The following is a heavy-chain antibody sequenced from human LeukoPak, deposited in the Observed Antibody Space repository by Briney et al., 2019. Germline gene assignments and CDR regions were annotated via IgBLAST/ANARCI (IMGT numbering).Heavy chain of an antibody. V-gene: IGHV3-30*04. D-gene: IGHD6-6*01. J-gene: IGHJ4*02. Sequence: GRSLRLSCAASGFTFSSYAMHWVRQAPGKGLEWVAVISYDGSNKYYTDSVKGRFTISRDNSKNTLYLQMNSLRAEDTAVYYCAREGSSSSSYHFDYWGQGTLVTVSS. CDR3: AREGSSSSSYHFDY. CDR2: ISYDGSNK. CDR1: GFTFSSYA.